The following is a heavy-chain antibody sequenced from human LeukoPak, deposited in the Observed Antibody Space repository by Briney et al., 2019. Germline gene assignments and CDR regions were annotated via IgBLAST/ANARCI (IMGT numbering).Heavy chain of an antibody. CDR2: MCGSAGCT. D-gene: IGHD4-23*01. Sequence: PGGSLRLSCAASGFTFNIYAMSWVRLAPGKGLQWVASMCGSAGCTFYADSVKGRFTISRDNSKNTLYLQMNSLRAEDTAVYYCARSSPVAIDYWGQGSLVTVSS. CDR3: ARSSPVAIDY. V-gene: IGHV3-23*01. CDR1: GFTFNIYA. J-gene: IGHJ4*02.